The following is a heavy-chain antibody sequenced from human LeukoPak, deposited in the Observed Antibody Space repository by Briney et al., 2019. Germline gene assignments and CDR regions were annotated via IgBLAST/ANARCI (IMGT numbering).Heavy chain of an antibody. V-gene: IGHV3-7*01. CDR2: IKQDGSEE. D-gene: IGHD5-12*01. CDR3: ARSGGYSGYDCFDY. J-gene: IGHJ4*02. Sequence: SGGSLRLSCAASGFTFSGYWMSWVRQAPGKGLEWVANIKQDGSEEYCVDSVKGRFTISRDNAKNSLYLQMNSLRAEDTAVYYCARSGGYSGYDCFDYWGRGTLVTVSS. CDR1: GFTFSGYW.